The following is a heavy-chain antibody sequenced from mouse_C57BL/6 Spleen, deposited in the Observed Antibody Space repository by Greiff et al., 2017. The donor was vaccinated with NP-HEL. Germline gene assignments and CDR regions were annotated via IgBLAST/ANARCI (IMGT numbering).Heavy chain of an antibody. CDR1: GYTFTSYW. D-gene: IGHD2-3*01. V-gene: IGHV1-55*01. J-gene: IGHJ2*01. CDR3: ARDDGYYAYYLDY. Sequence: VQLQQPGAELVKPGASVKMSCKASGYTFTSYWITWVKQRPGQGLEWIGDIYPGSGSTNYNEKFKSKATLTVDTSSSTAYMQLSSLTSEDSAVYYCARDDGYYAYYLDYWGQGTTLTVSS. CDR2: IYPGSGST.